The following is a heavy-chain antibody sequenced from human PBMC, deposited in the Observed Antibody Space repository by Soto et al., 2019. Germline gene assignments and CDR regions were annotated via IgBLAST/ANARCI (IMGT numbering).Heavy chain of an antibody. CDR1: GGSISSGGYY. V-gene: IGHV4-31*03. D-gene: IGHD6-19*01. CDR3: ARVRTPYSSGWYYFDY. Sequence: SETLSLTCTVSGGSISSGGYYWSWIRQHPGKGLEWIGYIYYSGSTYYNPSLKSRVTISVDTSKNQFSLKLSSVTAADTAVYYCARVRTPYSSGWYYFDYWGQGTLVTVPQ. CDR2: IYYSGST. J-gene: IGHJ4*02.